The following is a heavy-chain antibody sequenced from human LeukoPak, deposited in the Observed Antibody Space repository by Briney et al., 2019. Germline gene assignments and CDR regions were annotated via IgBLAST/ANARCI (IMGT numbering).Heavy chain of an antibody. CDR3: ARQSVLRFLEWLYEY. Sequence: SETLSLTCTVSGGSISSSSYYWGWIRQPPGKGLEWIGSIYYSGSTYYNPSHKSRVTISVDTSKNQFSLKLSSVTAADTAVYYCARQSVLRFLEWLYEYWGQGTLVTASS. V-gene: IGHV4-39*01. CDR1: GGSISSSSYY. J-gene: IGHJ4*02. CDR2: IYYSGST. D-gene: IGHD3-3*01.